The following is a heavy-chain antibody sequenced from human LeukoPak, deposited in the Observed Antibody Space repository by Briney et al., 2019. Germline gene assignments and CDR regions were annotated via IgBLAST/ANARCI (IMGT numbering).Heavy chain of an antibody. Sequence: GESLKISCKGYGYSFTSYWIGWVRQMPGKGLEWMGIVYPGDSHTTYSPSFQGQVTISADKSISTAYLQWSSPEASDTAIYYCASRSGGSYYYYMDVWGKGTTVIVSS. CDR3: ASRSGGSYYYYMDV. D-gene: IGHD2-15*01. J-gene: IGHJ6*03. CDR1: GYSFTSYW. V-gene: IGHV5-51*01. CDR2: VYPGDSHT.